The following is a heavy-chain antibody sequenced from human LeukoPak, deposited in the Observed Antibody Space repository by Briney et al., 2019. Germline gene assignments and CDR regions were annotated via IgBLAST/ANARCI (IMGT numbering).Heavy chain of an antibody. D-gene: IGHD2-15*01. V-gene: IGHV3-23*01. CDR1: GFTFSSYA. Sequence: PGGSLRLSCAASGFTFSSYAMSWVRQAPGKGLEWDSGISGSGGSTYYADSVKGRFTISRDTSKNTLYLQMNSLRAEDTAVYYCAKDGSGEGQFDYWGQGTLVTVSS. CDR2: ISGSGGST. CDR3: AKDGSGEGQFDY. J-gene: IGHJ4*02.